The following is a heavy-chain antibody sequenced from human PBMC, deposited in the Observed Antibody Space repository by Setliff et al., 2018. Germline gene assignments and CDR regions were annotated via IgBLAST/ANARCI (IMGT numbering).Heavy chain of an antibody. CDR3: ARVTPDYYYYYGMDV. CDR2: IYPGDSDT. D-gene: IGHD5-18*01. J-gene: IGHJ6*02. V-gene: IGHV5-51*01. CDR1: GYSFTSYW. Sequence: PGGSLKSSCKGSGYSFTSYWIGWVRQMPGKGLEWMGIIYPGDSDTRYSPSFQGQVTISADKSISTAYLQWSSLKASDTAMYYCARVTPDYYYYYGMDVWGQGTPVTVSS.